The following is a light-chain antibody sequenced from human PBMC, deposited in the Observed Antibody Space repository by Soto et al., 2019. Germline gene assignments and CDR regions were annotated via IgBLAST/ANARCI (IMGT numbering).Light chain of an antibody. J-gene: IGKJ2*01. V-gene: IGKV3-15*01. CDR1: QSVSSN. CDR3: QQYSDWPPIT. CDR2: GAS. Sequence: EIVMTQSPDTLSVSPGESATLSCTASQSVSSNLAWYQQKPGQAPRLLIYGASTRAAGIPPRFSGSGSGTEFTPAITSLQSEDFATYYCQQYSDWPPITFGQGTKLES.